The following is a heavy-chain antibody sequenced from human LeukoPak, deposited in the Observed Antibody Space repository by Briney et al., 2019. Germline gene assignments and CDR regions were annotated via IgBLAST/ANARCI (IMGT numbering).Heavy chain of an antibody. V-gene: IGHV5-51*01. CDR2: IYPGDSDT. CDR3: ARRSYCGGDCYSDY. D-gene: IGHD2-21*01. Sequence: GESLKISCKGSGYSFTSYWIGWVRQMPGKGLEWMGIIYPGDSDTRYSPSFQGQVTISADKSINTAYLHWSSLKASDTAMYYCARRSYCGGDCYSDYWGQGTLVIVSS. J-gene: IGHJ4*02. CDR1: GYSFTSYW.